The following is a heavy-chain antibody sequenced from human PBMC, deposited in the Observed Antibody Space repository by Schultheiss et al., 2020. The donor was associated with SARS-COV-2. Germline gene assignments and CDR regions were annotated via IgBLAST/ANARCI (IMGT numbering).Heavy chain of an antibody. CDR3: ARDPYYYDSSGYDDAFDI. J-gene: IGHJ3*02. V-gene: IGHV4-4*07. CDR1: GGSISSYY. D-gene: IGHD3-22*01. CDR2: IYTSGST. Sequence: SETLSLTCTVSGGSISSYYWSWIRQPPGKGLEWIGRIYTSGSTNYNPSLKSRVTMSVDTSKNQFSLKLSSVTAADTAVYYCARDPYYYDSSGYDDAFDIWGQGTMVTVSS.